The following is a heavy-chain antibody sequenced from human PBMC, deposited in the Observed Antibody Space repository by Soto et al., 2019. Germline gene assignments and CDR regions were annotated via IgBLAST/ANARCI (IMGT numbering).Heavy chain of an antibody. CDR2: IRSTTNYI. J-gene: IGHJ4*02. V-gene: IGHV3-21*06. CDR3: ARESEDLTSNFDY. Sequence: EVQLVESGGGLVKPGGSLRLSCAASGFTFTRYSMNWVRQAPGKGLEWVSSIRSTTNYIYYGDSMKCRFTISRDNAKNALYLEMNSLRAEDTAVYYCARESEDLTSNFDYWGQGTLVTVSS. CDR1: GFTFTRYS.